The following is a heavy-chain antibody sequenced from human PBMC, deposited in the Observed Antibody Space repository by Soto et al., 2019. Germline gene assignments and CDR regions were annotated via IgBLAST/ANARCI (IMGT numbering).Heavy chain of an antibody. CDR2: ISSSSSTI. Sequence: WGSLRLSCAASGFTFSSYSMNWVRQAPGKGLEWVSYISSSSSTIYYADSVKGRFTISRDNAKNSLYLQMNSLRDEDTAVYYCARGEGSTIFGVVIRDYYGMDVWGQGTTVTVSS. V-gene: IGHV3-48*02. D-gene: IGHD3-3*01. CDR1: GFTFSSYS. CDR3: ARGEGSTIFGVVIRDYYGMDV. J-gene: IGHJ6*02.